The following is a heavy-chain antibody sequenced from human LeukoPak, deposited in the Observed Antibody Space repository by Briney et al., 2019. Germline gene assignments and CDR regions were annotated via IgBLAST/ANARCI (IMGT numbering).Heavy chain of an antibody. CDR3: AKSGGYGLVDY. V-gene: IGHV4-59*04. D-gene: IGHD1-26*01. J-gene: IGHJ4*02. CDR2: IYSSGST. CDR1: GGSISSYY. Sequence: SETLSLTCTVSGGSISSYYWSWIRQPPGKGLEWIGSIYSSGSTYYNASLQSRVTISIETSQNQISLRLNSVTAADTAIYYCAKSGGYGLVDYWGQGTLVTVSS.